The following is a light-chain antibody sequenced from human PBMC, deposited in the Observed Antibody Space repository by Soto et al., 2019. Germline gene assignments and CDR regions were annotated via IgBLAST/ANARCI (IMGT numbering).Light chain of an antibody. V-gene: IGKV2-30*02. J-gene: IGKJ1*01. CDR3: MQGTHWPWT. CDR2: EVS. Sequence: DVVMTQSPLSLPVTLGQPASISCRSSQSLIHSDGNTYLSWFQQRPGQSPRRLIYEVSDRDSGVLDRFTGSGSGTDFTLKISRVEAEDVGVYYCMQGTHWPWTFGQGTEVEIK. CDR1: QSLIHSDGNTY.